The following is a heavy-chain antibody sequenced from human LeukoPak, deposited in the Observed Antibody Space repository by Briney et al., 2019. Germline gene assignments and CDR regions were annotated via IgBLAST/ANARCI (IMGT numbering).Heavy chain of an antibody. CDR3: ARGDTAMVTSRFDY. CDR1: GYTFTGYY. J-gene: IGHJ4*02. Sequence: ASVKVSCKASGYTFTGYYMHWVRQAPGQGLEWMGWINPNSGGTNYAQKFQGRVTMTRDTSICTAYMELSRLRSDDTAVYYCARGDTAMVTSRFDYWGQGTLVTVSS. CDR2: INPNSGGT. D-gene: IGHD5-18*01. V-gene: IGHV1-2*02.